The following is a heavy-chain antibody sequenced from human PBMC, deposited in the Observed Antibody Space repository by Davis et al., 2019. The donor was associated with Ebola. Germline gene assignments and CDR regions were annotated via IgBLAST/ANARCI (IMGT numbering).Heavy chain of an antibody. Sequence: MPSETLSLTCTVSGGSISTSSYYWGWIRQPPGKGLEWIVNINSRGDTYYNPSLRSRVTISVDTSKNQFSLKVESVSAADTAVYFCARNHNGGWFDSWGQGTLVTVSS. CDR3: ARNHNGGWFDS. CDR2: INSRGDT. D-gene: IGHD4-23*01. J-gene: IGHJ5*01. V-gene: IGHV4-39*01. CDR1: GGSISTSSYY.